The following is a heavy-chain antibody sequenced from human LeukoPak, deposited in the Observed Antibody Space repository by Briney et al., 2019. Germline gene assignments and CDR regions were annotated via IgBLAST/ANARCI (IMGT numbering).Heavy chain of an antibody. CDR2: IYHSGST. D-gene: IGHD1-1*01. CDR3: VQLFADY. J-gene: IGHJ4*02. V-gene: IGHV4-30-2*01. Sequence: SQTLSLTCAVSGGSISSGGYSWSWIRQPPGKGLEWIGYIYHSGSTYYNPSLKSRVTISVDRSKNQFSLKLSSVTAADTAVYYCVQLFADYWGQGTLVTVSS. CDR1: GGSISSGGYS.